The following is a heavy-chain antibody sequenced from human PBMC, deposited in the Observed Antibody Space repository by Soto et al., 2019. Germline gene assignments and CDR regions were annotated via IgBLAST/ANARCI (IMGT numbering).Heavy chain of an antibody. J-gene: IGHJ6*02. V-gene: IGHV3-30-3*01. CDR3: ARLRTRVTTTYYYGMDV. D-gene: IGHD4-17*01. CDR1: GFTFSSYA. CDR2: ISYDGSNK. Sequence: QVQLVESGGGVVQPGRSLRLSCAASGFTFSSYAMHWVRQAPGKGLEWVAVISYDGSNKYYADSVKGRFTSSIDNSKNTLYLQMNSLRAEDTAVYCCARLRTRVTTTYYYGMDVWGQEATVTVSS.